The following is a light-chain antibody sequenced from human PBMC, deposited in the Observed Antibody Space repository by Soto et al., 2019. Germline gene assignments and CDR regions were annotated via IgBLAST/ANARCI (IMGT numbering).Light chain of an antibody. Sequence: QSALTQPPSASGSPGQSVTFSCTGNSRDVGGYNTVSWYQQHPGKAPKLMIYEVSKRPSGVPDRFSGSKSGNTASLTVSGLQAEDEADYYCCSYAGSGSVVFGGGTKLTVL. CDR3: CSYAGSGSVV. V-gene: IGLV2-8*01. CDR1: SRDVGGYNT. J-gene: IGLJ2*01. CDR2: EVS.